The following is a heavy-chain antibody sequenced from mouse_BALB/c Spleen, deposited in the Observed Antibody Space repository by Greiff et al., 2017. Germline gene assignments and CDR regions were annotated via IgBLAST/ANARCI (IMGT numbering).Heavy chain of an antibody. Sequence: EVMLVESGGGLVQPGGSRKLSCAASGFTFSDYGMAWVRQAPGKGPEWVAFISNLAYSIYYADTVTGRFTLSRENAKNTLYLEMSSLRSEDTAMYYCARDGRGLDYWGQGTSVTVSS. V-gene: IGHV5-15*02. CDR1: GFTFSDYG. CDR3: ARDGRGLDY. J-gene: IGHJ4*01. CDR2: ISNLAYSI.